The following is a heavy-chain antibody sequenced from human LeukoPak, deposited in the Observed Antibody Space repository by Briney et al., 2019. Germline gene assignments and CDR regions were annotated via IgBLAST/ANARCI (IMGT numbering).Heavy chain of an antibody. J-gene: IGHJ4*02. V-gene: IGHV3-23*01. Sequence: GGSLRLSCAASGFTFSSYAMSWVRQAPGKGLEWVSAISGSGGSTYYADSVKGRFTISRDNSKNTLYLLMNSLRAEDTAVYHCAKVLRGSYGFDYWGQGTLVTVSS. CDR2: ISGSGGST. D-gene: IGHD5-18*01. CDR1: GFTFSSYA. CDR3: AKVLRGSYGFDY.